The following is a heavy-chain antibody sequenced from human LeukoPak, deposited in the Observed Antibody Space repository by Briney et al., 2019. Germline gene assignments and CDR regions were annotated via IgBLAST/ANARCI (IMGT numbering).Heavy chain of an antibody. CDR1: GFTFGDYA. D-gene: IGHD1-20*01. CDR3: TRGITGTKTDY. J-gene: IGHJ4*02. V-gene: IGHV3-49*04. CDR2: IRSKAYGGTT. Sequence: PGRSLRLSWTAAGFTFGDYAMSWGRQAPGKGLEWVGVIRSKAYGGTTEYAASVKGRFTISRDDSKSIAYLQMNSLKTEDTAVHYCTRGITGTKTDYWGQGTLVTVSS.